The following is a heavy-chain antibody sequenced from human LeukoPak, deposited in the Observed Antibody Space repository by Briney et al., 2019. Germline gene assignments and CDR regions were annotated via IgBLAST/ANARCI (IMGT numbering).Heavy chain of an antibody. CDR1: GFTFSSNW. V-gene: IGHV3-7*01. CDR3: ARDLRVVAVGIAAPKGY. D-gene: IGHD6-6*01. Sequence: PGGSLRLSCAASGFTFSSNWMSWVRQAPGKGLEWVANIKQDGSEKYYVDSVKGRFTISRDNAKNSLYLQMNSLRAEDTAVYYCARDLRVVAVGIAAPKGYWGQGTLVTVSS. CDR2: IKQDGSEK. J-gene: IGHJ4*02.